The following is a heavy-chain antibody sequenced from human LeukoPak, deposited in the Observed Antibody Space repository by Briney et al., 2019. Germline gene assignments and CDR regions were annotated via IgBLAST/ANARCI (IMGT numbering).Heavy chain of an antibody. CDR2: IIPMFGTA. CDR3: ARDPPGRPYSSSSYG. CDR1: GGTFSSYA. J-gene: IGHJ4*02. Sequence: SVKVSCKASGGTFSSYAISWVRQAPGQGLEWMGGIIPMFGTANYAQKFQGRVTITADKSTSTAYMELSSLRSEDTAVYYCARDPPGRPYSSSSYGWGQGTLVTVSS. V-gene: IGHV1-69*06. D-gene: IGHD6-6*01.